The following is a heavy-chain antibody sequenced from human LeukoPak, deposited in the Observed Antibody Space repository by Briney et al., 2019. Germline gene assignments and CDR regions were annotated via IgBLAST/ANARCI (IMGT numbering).Heavy chain of an antibody. CDR2: IKQDGSEK. CDR3: AKDEGYCSSTSCRYNNY. CDR1: GFTFSSYW. Sequence: GGSLRLSCAASGFTFSSYWMTWVRQAPGKGLEWVANIKQDGSEKYCVDSVKGRFTISRDNSKNTLYLQMNSLRAEDTAVYYCAKDEGYCSSTSCRYNNYWGQGTLVTVSS. J-gene: IGHJ4*02. V-gene: IGHV3-7*01. D-gene: IGHD2-2*01.